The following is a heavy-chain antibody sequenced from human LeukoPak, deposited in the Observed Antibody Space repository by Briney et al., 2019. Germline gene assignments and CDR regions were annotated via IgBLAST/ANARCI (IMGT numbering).Heavy chain of an antibody. J-gene: IGHJ4*02. Sequence: PSETLSLTCGVYGGSLSGYYWSWIRQPPGKGLEWVGEMNHSGSTNYNLTLKRRVSISVDTSKNQFSLMLTSVTAADTAVYYCARGQYSTYSFDYWGQGTLVTVSS. CDR1: GGSLSGYY. D-gene: IGHD6-13*01. CDR2: MNHSGST. V-gene: IGHV4-34*01. CDR3: ARGQYSTYSFDY.